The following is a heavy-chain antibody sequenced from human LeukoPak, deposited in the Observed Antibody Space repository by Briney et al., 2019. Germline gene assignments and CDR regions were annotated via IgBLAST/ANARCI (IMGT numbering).Heavy chain of an antibody. J-gene: IGHJ4*02. Sequence: GGSLRLSCVGSGFTFRSHAMSWVRQAPEKGLKFVSGIYENGGTTYYADSVKGRFSISRDNSKNTLYLQMDSLRGEDTAVYYCAKDFRIGYSAHFDYWGQGALVTVSS. D-gene: IGHD2-21*01. V-gene: IGHV3-23*01. CDR1: GFTFRSHA. CDR2: IYENGGTT. CDR3: AKDFRIGYSAHFDY.